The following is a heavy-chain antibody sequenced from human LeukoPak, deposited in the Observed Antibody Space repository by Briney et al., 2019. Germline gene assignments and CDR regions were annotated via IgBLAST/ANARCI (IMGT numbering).Heavy chain of an antibody. Sequence: GGSLRLSCAASGFTFSSYAMSWIRQAPGKGLEWVSYISSSGSTIYYADSVKGRFTISRDNAKNSLYLQMNSLRAEDTAVYYCAREPGYSSSWYPPSFDYWGQGTLVTVSS. CDR2: ISSSGSTI. CDR1: GFTFSSYA. J-gene: IGHJ4*02. CDR3: AREPGYSSSWYPPSFDY. D-gene: IGHD6-13*01. V-gene: IGHV3-11*04.